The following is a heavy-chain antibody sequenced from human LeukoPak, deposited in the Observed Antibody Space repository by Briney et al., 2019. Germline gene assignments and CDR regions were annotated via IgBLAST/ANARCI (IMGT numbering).Heavy chain of an antibody. CDR1: GFTFSRYA. V-gene: IGHV3-30-3*01. D-gene: IGHD3-3*01. J-gene: IGHJ5*02. Sequence: VGSPRVSSADSGFTFSRYAMHWGSQAPGTGLEWVAHISYDGSNKYYGDSGKGRFTISRDNSNNTQYQKMKSLRADDTAVYYCAGEAAYYDFWSGYYTRSLNWFDPWGQGTLVTVSS. CDR2: ISYDGSNK. CDR3: AGEAAYYDFWSGYYTRSLNWFDP.